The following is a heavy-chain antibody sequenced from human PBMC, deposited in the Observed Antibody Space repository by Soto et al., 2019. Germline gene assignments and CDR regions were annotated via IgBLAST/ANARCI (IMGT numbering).Heavy chain of an antibody. CDR2: IYYSGST. J-gene: IGHJ4*02. D-gene: IGHD2-15*01. V-gene: IGHV4-30-4*01. CDR3: ARYCSGGSCYEGRSSLFDY. CDR1: GGSISSGDYY. Sequence: SETLSLTCTVSGGSISSGDYYWSWIRQPPGKGLEWIGYIYYSGSTYYNPSLKSRVAISVDTSKNQFSLKLSSVTAADTAVYYCARYCSGGSCYEGRSSLFDYWGQGTLVTVSS.